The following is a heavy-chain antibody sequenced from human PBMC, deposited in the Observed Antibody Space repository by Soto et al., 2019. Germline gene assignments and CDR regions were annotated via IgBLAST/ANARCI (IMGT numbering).Heavy chain of an antibody. CDR2: IYYSGST. V-gene: IGHV4-59*01. CDR3: ARDLAAAGPNDAFDI. Sequence: SETLSLTCTVSGGSISSYYWSWIRQPPGKGLEWIGYIYYSGSTNYNPSLKSRFTISVDTSKNQFSLKLSSVTAADTAVYYCARDLAAAGPNDAFDIWGQGTMVTVSS. CDR1: GGSISSYY. D-gene: IGHD6-13*01. J-gene: IGHJ3*02.